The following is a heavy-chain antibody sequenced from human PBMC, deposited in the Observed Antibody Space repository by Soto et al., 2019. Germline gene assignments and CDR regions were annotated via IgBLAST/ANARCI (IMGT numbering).Heavy chain of an antibody. J-gene: IGHJ6*02. CDR1: GYTFTSYG. CDR3: ARMGDVPYYYYGMDV. D-gene: IGHD3-16*01. CDR2: INGYNGNT. Sequence: QVQLVQSGDEVKKPGASVKDSCKASGYTFTSYGITWVRQAPGQGLEWLGWINGYNGNTNYAQKLQGRVTMTTDTSTSTAYMELRSLRSDDTAVYYCARMGDVPYYYYGMDVWGQGTTVTVSS. V-gene: IGHV1-18*01.